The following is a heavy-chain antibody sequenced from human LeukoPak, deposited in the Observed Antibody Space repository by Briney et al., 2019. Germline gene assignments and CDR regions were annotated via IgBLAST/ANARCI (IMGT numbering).Heavy chain of an antibody. Sequence: GGSLRLSCTFSGLTFRSYWMNWVRQAPGKGLEWVANINPGGNEIRSVDSVKGRSIISRDNAKNSLDLQMSSLRVEDTAVYYCMCWGTDDHWGQGILVTVSS. CDR3: MCWGTDDH. CDR1: GLTFRSYW. J-gene: IGHJ4*02. V-gene: IGHV3-7*01. CDR2: INPGGNEI. D-gene: IGHD7-27*01.